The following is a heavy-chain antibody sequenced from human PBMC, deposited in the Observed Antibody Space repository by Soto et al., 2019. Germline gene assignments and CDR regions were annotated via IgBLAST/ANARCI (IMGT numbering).Heavy chain of an antibody. D-gene: IGHD2-2*01. CDR1: GYSFTSYW. V-gene: IGHV5-51*01. Sequence: GESLKISCKGSGYSFTSYWIGWVRQMPGKGLEWMGIIYPGDSDTRYSPSFQGQVTISADKSISTAYLQWSSLKASDTAMYYCARQRVEPAAIGYYYYMDVWGKGTTVTVSS. J-gene: IGHJ6*03. CDR2: IYPGDSDT. CDR3: ARQRVEPAAIGYYYYMDV.